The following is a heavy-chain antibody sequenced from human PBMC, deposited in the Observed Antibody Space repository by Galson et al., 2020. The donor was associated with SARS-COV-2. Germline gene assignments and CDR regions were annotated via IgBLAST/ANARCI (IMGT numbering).Heavy chain of an antibody. V-gene: IGHV4-39*07. CDR1: GGSISSSSYY. D-gene: IGHD1-26*01. CDR3: ARQRLWGGSPLRDAFDI. CDR2: IYYSGST. Sequence: SETLSLTCTVSGGSISSSSYYWGWIRQPPGKGLEWIGSIYYSGSTYYNPSLKSRVTISVDTSKNQFSLKLSSVTASDTAMYYCARQRLWGGSPLRDAFDIWGQGTMVTVSS. J-gene: IGHJ3*02.